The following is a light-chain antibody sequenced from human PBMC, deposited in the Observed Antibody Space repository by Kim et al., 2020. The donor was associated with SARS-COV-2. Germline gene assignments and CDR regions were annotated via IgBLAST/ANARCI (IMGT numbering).Light chain of an antibody. CDR1: TSNIGAGYD. Sequence: VPISGTGSTSNIGAGYDVHWYQQLPGTAPKLLIYGNSNRPSGVPDRFSGSESGTSASLAITGLQAEDEADYYCQSYDSSLSGSVVFGGGTQLTVL. CDR2: GNS. J-gene: IGLJ2*01. CDR3: QSYDSSLSGSVV. V-gene: IGLV1-40*01.